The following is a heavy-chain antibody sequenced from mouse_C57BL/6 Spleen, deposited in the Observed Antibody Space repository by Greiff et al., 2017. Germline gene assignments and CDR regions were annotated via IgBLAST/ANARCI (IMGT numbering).Heavy chain of an antibody. Sequence: EVQVVESGGDLVKPGGSLKLSCAASGFTFSSYGMSWVRQTPDKRLEWVATISSGGSYTYYPDSVKGRFTISRDNAKSTLYLQMSSLKSEDTAMYYCARWGSYGYFDVWGTGTTVTVSS. CDR1: GFTFSSYG. J-gene: IGHJ1*03. CDR3: ARWGSYGYFDV. V-gene: IGHV5-6*01. D-gene: IGHD1-1*01. CDR2: ISSGGSYT.